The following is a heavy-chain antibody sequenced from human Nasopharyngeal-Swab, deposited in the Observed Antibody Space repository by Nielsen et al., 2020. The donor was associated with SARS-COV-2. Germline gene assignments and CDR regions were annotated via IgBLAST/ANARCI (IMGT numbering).Heavy chain of an antibody. V-gene: IGHV3-11*06. CDR2: ISSSSSYT. D-gene: IGHD6-13*01. CDR1: GFTFSDYY. CDR3: ARDSAAGGTVFDY. J-gene: IGHJ4*02. Sequence: GESLKISCAASGFTFSDYYMSWIRQAPGKGLEWVSYISSSSSYTNYADSVKGRFTISRDNAKNSLYLQMNSLRAEDTAVYYCARDSAAGGTVFDYWGQGTLVTVSS.